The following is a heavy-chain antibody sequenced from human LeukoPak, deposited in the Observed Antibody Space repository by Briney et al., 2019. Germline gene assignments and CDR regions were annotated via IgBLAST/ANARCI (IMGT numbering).Heavy chain of an antibody. CDR3: ARDQYDTWSRRGNFDS. J-gene: IGHJ4*02. V-gene: IGHV3-7*03. D-gene: IGHD3-3*01. Sequence: GGSLRLSCAASGFTFSSYWMHWGRQAPGKRLQWVANINPDGSEKNYVDSVKGRFTISRDNTKNSLYLQMNSLRAEDTAVFYCARDQYDTWSRRGNFDSWGQGTLVIVSS. CDR1: GFTFSSYW. CDR2: INPDGSEK.